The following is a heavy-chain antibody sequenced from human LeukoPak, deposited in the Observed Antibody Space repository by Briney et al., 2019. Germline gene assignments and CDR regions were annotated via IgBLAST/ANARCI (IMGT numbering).Heavy chain of an antibody. V-gene: IGHV4-34*01. CDR1: GGSFSGYY. CDR3: ARLVTYHDAFDI. CDR2: INHSGST. D-gene: IGHD2/OR15-2a*01. J-gene: IGHJ3*02. Sequence: PSETLSLTCAVYGGSFSGYYWSWIRQPPGKGLEWIGEINHSGSTNYNPSLKSRVTISVDTSKNQFSLKLSSVTAADTAVYYCARLVTYHDAFDIWGQGTMVTVSS.